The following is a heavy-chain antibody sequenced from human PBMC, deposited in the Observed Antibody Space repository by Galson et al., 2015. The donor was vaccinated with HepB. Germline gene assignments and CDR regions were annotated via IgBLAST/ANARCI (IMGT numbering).Heavy chain of an antibody. CDR2: IPYDGSNK. D-gene: IGHD2-2*01. Sequence: SLRLSCAASGFTFSSYGMHWVRQPPGKGLEWVAVIPYDGSNKYYADSVKGRFTISRDNSKNTLYLQMNSLRAEDTAVYYCARLGYCSSTSCYLGYYYGMDVWGQGTTVTVSS. CDR3: ARLGYCSSTSCYLGYYYGMDV. CDR1: GFTFSSYG. J-gene: IGHJ6*02. V-gene: IGHV3-30*03.